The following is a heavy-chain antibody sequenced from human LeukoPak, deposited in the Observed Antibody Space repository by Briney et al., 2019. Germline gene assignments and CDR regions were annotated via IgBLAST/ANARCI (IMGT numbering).Heavy chain of an antibody. D-gene: IGHD5-18*01. CDR1: GDSISSYY. CDR2: IYYSGST. Sequence: PSETLSLTCTVSGDSISSYYWSWIRQPPGKGLEWIGYIYYSGSTNYNPSLESRLTISVASSKNQFSLKLSSVTAADTAVYYCARSLYRYGADASEIWGQGTMVTVSS. J-gene: IGHJ3*02. V-gene: IGHV4-59*01. CDR3: ARSLYRYGADASEI.